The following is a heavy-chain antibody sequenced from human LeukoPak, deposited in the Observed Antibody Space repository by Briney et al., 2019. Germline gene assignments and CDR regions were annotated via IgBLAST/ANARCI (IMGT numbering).Heavy chain of an antibody. Sequence: GGSLRLSCAAPGFTFDDYGMSWVRQAPRKGLEWVSGINWNGGSTGYADSVKGRFTISRDNAKNSLYLQMNSLRAEHTALYYCARDGTLYSSGCPDYWGQGTLVTVSS. D-gene: IGHD6-19*01. CDR2: INWNGGST. V-gene: IGHV3-20*04. CDR3: ARDGTLYSSGCPDY. J-gene: IGHJ4*02. CDR1: GFTFDDYG.